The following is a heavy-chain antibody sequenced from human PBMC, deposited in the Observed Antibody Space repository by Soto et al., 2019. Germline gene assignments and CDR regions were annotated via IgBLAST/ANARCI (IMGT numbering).Heavy chain of an antibody. D-gene: IGHD6-19*01. Sequence: EVQVLESGGGLVQPGGSLRLSCVASGFTFSDFAMSWVRQAPGKGLEWVSSISGSGGTIYYADSVKGRFTIFSNNSNNTLYLQMRSLRADDTAVYFCAKLRGSGGYFHSWGQGTLVAVSS. CDR1: GFTFSDFA. V-gene: IGHV3-23*01. CDR3: AKLRGSGGYFHS. CDR2: ISGSGGTI. J-gene: IGHJ4*02.